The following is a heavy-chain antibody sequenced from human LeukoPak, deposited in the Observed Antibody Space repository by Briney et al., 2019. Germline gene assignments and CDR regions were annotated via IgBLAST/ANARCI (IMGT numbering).Heavy chain of an antibody. CDR3: ARETLHTAMITSFDY. D-gene: IGHD5-18*01. Sequence: PGRSLRLSCAASGFTFSSYAMHWVRRAPGKGLEWVAVISFDGNNRYYADSVKGRFTISRDNSKNTLYLQMNSMRVEDTAVYYCARETLHTAMITSFDYWGQGTLVTVSS. CDR1: GFTFSSYA. V-gene: IGHV3-30-3*01. CDR2: ISFDGNNR. J-gene: IGHJ4*02.